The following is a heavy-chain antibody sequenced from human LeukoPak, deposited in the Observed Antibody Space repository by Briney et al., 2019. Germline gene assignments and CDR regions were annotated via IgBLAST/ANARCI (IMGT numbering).Heavy chain of an antibody. CDR2: ISYDGSNK. V-gene: IGHV3-30*04. CDR1: GFTFSSYA. Sequence: PGGSLRLSCAASGFTFSSYAMHWVRQAPGKGLEWVAVISYDGSNKYYADSVKGRFTISRDNSKNTLYLQMNSLRAEDTAVYYCAKSIAVAGGFDYWGQGTLVTVSS. J-gene: IGHJ4*02. CDR3: AKSIAVAGGFDY. D-gene: IGHD6-19*01.